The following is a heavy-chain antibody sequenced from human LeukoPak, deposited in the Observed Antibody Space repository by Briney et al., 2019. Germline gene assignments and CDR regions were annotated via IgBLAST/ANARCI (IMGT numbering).Heavy chain of an antibody. CDR1: GFTFSNAW. J-gene: IGHJ4*02. CDR3: TTDRLLLSGGYDSKAAY. CDR2: IKSKTDGGTT. V-gene: IGHV3-15*01. Sequence: GGSLRLSCAASGFTFSNAWMSWVRQAPGKGLEWVGRIKSKTDGGTTDYAAPVKGRFTISRDDSKNTLYLQMNSLKTEDTAVYYCTTDRLLLSGGYDSKAAYWGQGTLVTVSS. D-gene: IGHD5-12*01.